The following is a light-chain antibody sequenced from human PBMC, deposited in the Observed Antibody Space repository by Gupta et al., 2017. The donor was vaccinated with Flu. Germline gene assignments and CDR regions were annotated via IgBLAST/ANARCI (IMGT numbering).Light chain of an antibody. Sequence: VLPQSPGTLSLSPGERATLSCRASQSVSSSYYAWYQQEPGQAPRLLIYGASIRATGIPDRWRSSGSARXLTRIIXRLKTEDCAVVFCQQYCRASSSCGXATRLEIK. CDR3: QQYCRASSS. J-gene: IGKJ2*03. CDR1: QSVSSSY. V-gene: IGKV3-20*01. CDR2: GAS.